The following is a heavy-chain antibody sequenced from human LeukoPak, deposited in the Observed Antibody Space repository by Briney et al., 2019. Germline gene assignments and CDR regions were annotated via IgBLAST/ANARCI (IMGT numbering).Heavy chain of an antibody. J-gene: IGHJ4*02. CDR3: ARAREDYDSSGYHFDY. V-gene: IGHV1-18*01. CDR1: GYTFTSYG. CDR2: ISAYNGNT. Sequence: ASVKVSCKASGYTFTSYGISWARQAPGQGLEWMGWISAYNGNTNYAQKLQGRVTMTTDTSTSTAYMELRSLRSDDTAVYYCARAREDYDSSGYHFDYWGQGTLVTVSS. D-gene: IGHD3-22*01.